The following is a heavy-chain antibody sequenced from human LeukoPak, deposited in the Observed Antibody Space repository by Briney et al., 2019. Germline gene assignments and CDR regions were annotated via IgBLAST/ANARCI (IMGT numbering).Heavy chain of an antibody. J-gene: IGHJ4*02. CDR1: GGYISSYY. CDR2: IYDSGSI. D-gene: IGHD6-19*01. CDR3: AREVLRSGWYGGAFDC. V-gene: IGHV4-59*01. Sequence: SETLSLTCTVSGGYISSYYWSWIRQPPGKGLEWIGYIYDSGSINYNPSLKSRVTISVDTSKNQFSLKLSSVTAADTAVYYCAREVLRSGWYGGAFDCWGQGTLVTVST.